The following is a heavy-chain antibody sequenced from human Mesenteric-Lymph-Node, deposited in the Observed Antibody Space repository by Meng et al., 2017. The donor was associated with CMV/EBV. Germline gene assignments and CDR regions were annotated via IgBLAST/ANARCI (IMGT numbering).Heavy chain of an antibody. J-gene: IGHJ4*02. CDR2: INWSGGIT. D-gene: IGHD3-10*01. CDR1: GFNFDDYG. Sequence: GESLKISCVASGFNFDDYGMNWVRQVPGKGLEWVSGINWSGGITDYADSVKGRFTISRDNAKNSLYLQMNSLRAEDTAVYYCAKTPVVYFGELFDYWGQGTLVTVSS. CDR3: AKTPVVYFGELFDY. V-gene: IGHV3-20*04.